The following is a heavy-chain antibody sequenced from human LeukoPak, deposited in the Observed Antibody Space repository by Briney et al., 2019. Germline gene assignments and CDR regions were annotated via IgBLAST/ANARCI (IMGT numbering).Heavy chain of an antibody. J-gene: IGHJ6*02. D-gene: IGHD5-24*01. CDR2: IRSKANSYAT. CDR3: TRLESLEMATIIGYYYYGMDV. V-gene: IGHV3-73*01. CDR1: GFTFSGSA. Sequence: GGSLKLSCAASGFTFSGSAMHWVRQASGKGLEWVGRIRSKANSYATAYAVSVKGRFTISRDDSKNTAYLQMNSLKTEDTAVYYCTRLESLEMATIIGYYYYGMDVWGQGTTVTVSS.